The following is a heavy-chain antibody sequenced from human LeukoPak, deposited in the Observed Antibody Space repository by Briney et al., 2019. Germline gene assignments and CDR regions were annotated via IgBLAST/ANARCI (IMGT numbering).Heavy chain of an antibody. CDR1: GFTFSSYA. D-gene: IGHD1-26*01. V-gene: IGHV3-30-3*01. Sequence: PGGSLRLSCAASGFTFSSYAMHWVRQAPGKGLEWVAVISYDGSNKYHADSVKGRFTISRDNSKSTLYLQMNSLRAEDTAVYYCARDYRLSWELPDYWGQGTLVTVSS. CDR3: ARDYRLSWELPDY. CDR2: ISYDGSNK. J-gene: IGHJ4*02.